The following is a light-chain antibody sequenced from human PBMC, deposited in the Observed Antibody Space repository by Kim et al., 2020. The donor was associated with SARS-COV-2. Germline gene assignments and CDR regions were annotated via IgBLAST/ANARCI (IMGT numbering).Light chain of an antibody. Sequence: EIVLTQSPGTLSLSPGQRATLSCRASQNVDSASLAWYQQKPGQAPSLLINATSTRATGIPDRFSGSGSGTDFTLTINRLETEDFAVYYCQQYGGSPLYSFGQGTKLEI. CDR3: QQYGGSPLYS. CDR1: QNVDSAS. CDR2: ATS. V-gene: IGKV3-20*01. J-gene: IGKJ2*03.